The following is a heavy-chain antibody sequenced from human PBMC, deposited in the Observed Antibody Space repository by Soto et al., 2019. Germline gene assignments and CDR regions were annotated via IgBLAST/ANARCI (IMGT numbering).Heavy chain of an antibody. D-gene: IGHD3-3*01. CDR2: ISAYNSNT. V-gene: IGHV1-18*01. CDR3: ARNHDFWIGVGGGMDV. Sequence: ASVKVSCKASTYNFKTLIISWVRQAPGQGLEWVGWISAYNSNTQYGLKFHDRVTMTTDTSTTTAYCELRSLTTDDTALYFCARNHDFWIGVGGGMDVWGQGTTVTVSS. J-gene: IGHJ6*02. CDR1: TYNFKTLI.